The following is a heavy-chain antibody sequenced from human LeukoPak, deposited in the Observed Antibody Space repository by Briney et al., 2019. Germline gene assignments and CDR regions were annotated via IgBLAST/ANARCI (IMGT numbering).Heavy chain of an antibody. CDR2: IYYSGST. CDR3: AREDGYNSPYYFDY. V-gene: IGHV4-59*01. D-gene: IGHD5-24*01. J-gene: IGHJ4*02. Sequence: SETLSLTCTVSGGSIRSYYWSWIRQPPGKGLEWIGDIYYSGSTNYNPSVKSRVTISVDTSKNQFSLKLRSVTAADTAVYYCAREDGYNSPYYFDYWGQGTLVTVSS. CDR1: GGSIRSYY.